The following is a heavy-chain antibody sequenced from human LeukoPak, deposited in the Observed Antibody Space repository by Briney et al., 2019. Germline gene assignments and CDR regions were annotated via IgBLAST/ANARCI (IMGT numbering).Heavy chain of an antibody. D-gene: IGHD2-15*01. CDR1: GVTLGSFS. J-gene: IGHJ4*02. CDR2: ISSSGSGTYI. CDR3: ARDPGRSGGSCYPDY. Sequence: GFLKLSCAAPGVTLGSFSMTLGRQGPGEGLELVFTISSSGSGTYIYYADSVKGRFTISRDNAKNSLYLQMNSLRAEDTAVYYCARDPGRSGGSCYPDYWGQGTLVTVSS. V-gene: IGHV3-21*01.